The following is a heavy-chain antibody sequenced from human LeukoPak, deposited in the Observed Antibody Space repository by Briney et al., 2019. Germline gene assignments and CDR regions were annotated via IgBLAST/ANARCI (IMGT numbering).Heavy chain of an antibody. Sequence: GASVKVSCKASGYTFTGYYMHWVRQAPGQGLEWMGWINPNSGGTNYAQKLQGKVTMTTDTSTSTAYMELRSLRSDDTAVYYCARVVRWLQFQGSPDYWGQGTLVTVSS. CDR2: INPNSGGT. J-gene: IGHJ4*02. CDR1: GYTFTGYY. CDR3: ARVVRWLQFQGSPDY. V-gene: IGHV1-2*02. D-gene: IGHD5-24*01.